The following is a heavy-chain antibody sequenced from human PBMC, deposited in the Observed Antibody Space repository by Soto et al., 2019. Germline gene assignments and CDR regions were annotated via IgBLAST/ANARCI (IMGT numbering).Heavy chain of an antibody. V-gene: IGHV4-59*01. CDR2: IYYSGST. Sequence: QVQLQESGPGLVKPSETLSLTCTVSGGSISSYYWSWIRQPPGKGLEWIGYIYYSGSTNYNPSLKVRVTLSVDTSKNQFSLKLSSVTAADTAVYSCASLYSYGFGGDYWGQGTLVTVSS. D-gene: IGHD5-18*01. CDR1: GGSISSYY. CDR3: ASLYSYGFGGDY. J-gene: IGHJ4*02.